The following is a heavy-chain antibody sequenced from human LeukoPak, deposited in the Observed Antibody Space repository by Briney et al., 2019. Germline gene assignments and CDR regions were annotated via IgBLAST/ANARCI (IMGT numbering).Heavy chain of an antibody. V-gene: IGHV1-24*01. J-gene: IGHJ4*02. CDR1: GYIPPELS. CDR3: ATEKDDRSGYYYTDY. CDR2: FDPEDGEI. D-gene: IGHD3-22*01. Sequence: ASVKVLCRFSGYIPPELSMHGAPQAPGKGLDWMGGFDPEDGEIIYAQKFQDRVTMTEGTSTDTAYMELSSPRSDDTAVYYCATEKDDRSGYYYTDYWGQGTLVTVSS.